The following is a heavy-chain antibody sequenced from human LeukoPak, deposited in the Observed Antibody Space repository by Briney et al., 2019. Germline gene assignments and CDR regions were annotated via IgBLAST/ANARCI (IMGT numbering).Heavy chain of an antibody. J-gene: IGHJ4*02. V-gene: IGHV3-23*01. CDR2: ISCSGGST. CDR3: AKDRRRIAVAGISHFDY. Sequence: PGGSLRLSCAASGFTFSSYAMSWVRQAPGKGLEWVSAISCSGGSTYYADSVQGRFTIPRDNSKDTLYLQMNSLRAEDAAVYYCAKDRRRIAVAGISHFDYWGQGTLVTVSS. D-gene: IGHD6-19*01. CDR1: GFTFSSYA.